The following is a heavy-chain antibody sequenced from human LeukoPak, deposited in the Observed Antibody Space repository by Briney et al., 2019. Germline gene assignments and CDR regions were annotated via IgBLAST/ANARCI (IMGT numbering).Heavy chain of an antibody. J-gene: IGHJ5*02. CDR2: INRGGDT. CDR3: ARAGPWDPLSAHYPSSSSGNWFDP. Sequence: PSETLSLTCAVYGGSFSGYYWSWIRQPPGKGLEWIGEINRGGDTEYNPSLKSRVTISVDTSKNQFSLKLSSVTAADTAVYYCARAGPWDPLSAHYPSSSSGNWFDPWGQGTLVTVSS. CDR1: GGSFSGYY. V-gene: IGHV4-34*01. D-gene: IGHD6-6*01.